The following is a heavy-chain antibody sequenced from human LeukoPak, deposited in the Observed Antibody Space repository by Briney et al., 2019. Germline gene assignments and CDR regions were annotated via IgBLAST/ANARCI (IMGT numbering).Heavy chain of an antibody. CDR3: AKKAGNDYGDQNWFDP. Sequence: GRSLRLSCAASGFTFSAYGMHWVRQAPGKGQEWVAIIWYDGTNKYYTDSVKGRFTISRDNSKNTLYLQMNSLRAEDTAVYYCAKKAGNDYGDQNWFDPWGQGTLVTVSS. D-gene: IGHD4-17*01. CDR1: GFTFSAYG. J-gene: IGHJ5*02. V-gene: IGHV3-33*06. CDR2: IWYDGTNK.